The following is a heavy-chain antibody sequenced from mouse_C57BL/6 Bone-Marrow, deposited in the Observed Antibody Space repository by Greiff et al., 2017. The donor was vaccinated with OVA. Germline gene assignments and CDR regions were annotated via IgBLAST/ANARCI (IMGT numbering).Heavy chain of an antibody. CDR3: AILLRQWGFAY. J-gene: IGHJ3*01. V-gene: IGHV1-74*01. CDR1: GYTFTSYW. Sequence: QVQLKQPGAELVKPGASVKVSCKASGYTFTSYWMHWVKQRPGQGLEWIGRIHPSDSDTNYNQKFKGKATLTVDKSSSTAYMQLSSLTSEDSAVYYCAILLRQWGFAYWGQGTLVTVSA. D-gene: IGHD1-1*01. CDR2: IHPSDSDT.